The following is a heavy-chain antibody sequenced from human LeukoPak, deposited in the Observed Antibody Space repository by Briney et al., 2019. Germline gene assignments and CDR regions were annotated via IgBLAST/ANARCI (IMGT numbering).Heavy chain of an antibody. D-gene: IGHD2-21*02. CDR2: INHSGST. Sequence: PSETLSLTCAVYGGSFSGYYWSWIRQPPGKGLEWIGEINHSGSTNYNPSLKSRVTISVDTSKNQFSLKLSSVTAADTAVYYCARGRAVVVTAISQSRPFDYWGQGTLVTVSS. V-gene: IGHV4-34*01. CDR1: GGSFSGYY. CDR3: ARGRAVVVTAISQSRPFDY. J-gene: IGHJ4*02.